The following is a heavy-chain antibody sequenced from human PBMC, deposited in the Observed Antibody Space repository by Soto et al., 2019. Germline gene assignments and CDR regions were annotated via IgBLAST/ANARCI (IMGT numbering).Heavy chain of an antibody. CDR1: RGSIQSSTYY. D-gene: IGHD3-16*01. CDR3: ARQTYLTYFDI. CDR2: VYYNGNP. J-gene: IGHJ3*02. V-gene: IGHV4-39*01. Sequence: QLQLQESGPGLVKPSETLSLTCTVSRGSIQSSTYYWGWIRQPPGKGLEWIGTVYYNGNPYFNPSLKSRLTLSADPSQNQFSLRLASVTAADTAVYYCARQTYLTYFDIWGQGTMVTVSS.